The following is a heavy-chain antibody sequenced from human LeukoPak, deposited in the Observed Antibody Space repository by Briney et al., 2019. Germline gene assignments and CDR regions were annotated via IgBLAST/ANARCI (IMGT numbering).Heavy chain of an antibody. J-gene: IGHJ4*02. V-gene: IGHV1-24*01. CDR3: ARFDTAMAAYYFDY. Sequence: ASVKVSCKVSGYTLTELSMHWVRQAPGKGLEWMGGFDPEDGETIYAQKFQGRVTMTEDTSTDTAYMELSRLRSDDTAVYYCARFDTAMAAYYFDYWGREPWSPSPQ. CDR1: GYTLTELS. D-gene: IGHD5-18*01. CDR2: FDPEDGET.